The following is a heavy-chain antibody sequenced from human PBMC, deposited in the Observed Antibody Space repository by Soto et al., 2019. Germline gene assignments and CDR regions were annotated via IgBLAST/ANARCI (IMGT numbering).Heavy chain of an antibody. Sequence: EGQLVESGGGLVQPGESLRLSCADSGFTFSSYSMKWVLQAPGKGLEWVSYIHNSSSTIYYADSVRGRFTITRDNAKNSLYLQMNSLRDEDTAVYYCARGVQIIVLLPAAIDYWGQGTLVTVSS. CDR3: ARGVQIIVLLPAAIDY. D-gene: IGHD2-2*01. CDR1: GFTFSSYS. J-gene: IGHJ4*02. V-gene: IGHV3-48*02. CDR2: IHNSSSTI.